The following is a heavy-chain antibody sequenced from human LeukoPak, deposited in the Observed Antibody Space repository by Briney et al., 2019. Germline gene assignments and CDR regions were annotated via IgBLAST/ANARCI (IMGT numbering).Heavy chain of an antibody. J-gene: IGHJ3*01. CDR2: VSHDETFT. CDR3: ARDTSGTVDV. CDR1: GFTFSNYG. V-gene: IGHV3-30*03. Sequence: GGSLRLSCAAFGFTFSNYGMHWVRHVPGKGLEWVAVVSHDETFTYYGDSVRGRSTISRDNSKHTLHLNMNSLRPKDTALYFCARDTSGTVDVWGQGTLVTVSS. D-gene: IGHD2-2*01.